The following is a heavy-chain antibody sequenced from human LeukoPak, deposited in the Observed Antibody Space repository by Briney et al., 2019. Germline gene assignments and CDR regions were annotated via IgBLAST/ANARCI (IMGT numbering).Heavy chain of an antibody. CDR3: ARVPDITARPCDS. CDR2: ISHTGGT. CDR1: GGSFSGYY. J-gene: IGHJ4*02. V-gene: IGHV4-34*01. Sequence: PSETLSLTCAVYGGSFSGYYWTLIRQTPAKGLEWIGEISHTGGTNYNPSLKSRITISVDSSKQQFSLKMTSVTAANTGAYYCARVPDITARPCDSWGPGTLVIVSS. D-gene: IGHD1-1*01.